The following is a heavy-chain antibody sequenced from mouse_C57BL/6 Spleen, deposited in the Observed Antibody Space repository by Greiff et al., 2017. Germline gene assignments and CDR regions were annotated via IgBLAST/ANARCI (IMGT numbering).Heavy chain of an antibody. Sequence: EVQLQQSGAELVRPGASVKLSCTASGFNIKDVYMHWVEQRPEPGLEWIGWNDPENGDTEYASKFQGKATITADTSSNTASLQLSSLASEDTAVYYCTSIFYDGRFAYWGQGALVTVS. D-gene: IGHD2-12*01. CDR2: NDPENGDT. CDR3: TSIFYDGRFAY. CDR1: GFNIKDVY. J-gene: IGHJ3*01. V-gene: IGHV14-4*01.